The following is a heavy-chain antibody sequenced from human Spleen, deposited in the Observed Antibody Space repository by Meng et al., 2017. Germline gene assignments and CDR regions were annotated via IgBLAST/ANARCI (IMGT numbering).Heavy chain of an antibody. D-gene: IGHD6-13*01. CDR3: AKMEGRRSSHHDY. J-gene: IGHJ4*02. Sequence: GESLKISCAGSGFIFGAYWMTWVRQTPGKGLEWVANIKQDGSEESYVDSVKGRFTISRDNAKNSLYLQMNSLRAEDTAVYYCAKMEGRRSSHHDYWGQGTLVTVSS. V-gene: IGHV3-7*01. CDR2: IKQDGSEE. CDR1: GFIFGAYW.